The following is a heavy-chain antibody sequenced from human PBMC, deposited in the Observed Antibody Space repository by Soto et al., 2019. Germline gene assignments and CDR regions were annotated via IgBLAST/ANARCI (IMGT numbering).Heavy chain of an antibody. CDR1: GFTFSSYA. CDR3: AKTVPDPKY. Sequence: GGSLRLSCAASGFTFSSYALSWVRQAPGKGLEWVSGISVSGDTTYYADSVKGRITISRDNSKNTLYLQMNSLGAEDTAVYYCAKTVPDPKYWGQGTLVTVSS. V-gene: IGHV3-23*01. CDR2: ISVSGDTT. D-gene: IGHD6-19*01. J-gene: IGHJ4*02.